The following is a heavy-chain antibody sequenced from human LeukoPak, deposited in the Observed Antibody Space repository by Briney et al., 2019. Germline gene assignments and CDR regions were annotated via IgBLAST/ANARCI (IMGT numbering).Heavy chain of an antibody. D-gene: IGHD3-16*01. CDR3: AKSYTSMASWGAFDF. J-gene: IGHJ3*01. CDR1: GFTFSSYS. Sequence: GGSLRLSCAASGFTFSSYSMNWDRQAPGKGLEWVSSISDSSSYKYYADSMKGRFTISRDNAKSSLYLQMSSLRAEDMALYYCAKSYTSMASWGAFDFWGQGTMVTVSS. V-gene: IGHV3-21*04. CDR2: ISDSSSYK.